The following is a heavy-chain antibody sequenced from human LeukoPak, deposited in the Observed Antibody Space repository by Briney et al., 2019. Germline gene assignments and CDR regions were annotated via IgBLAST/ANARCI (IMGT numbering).Heavy chain of an antibody. CDR1: GFTVSSNY. CDR3: ASSKYNWHRSYYFDY. J-gene: IGHJ4*02. CDR2: IYSGGST. D-gene: IGHD1-20*01. V-gene: IGHV3-53*01. Sequence: PGGSLRLSCAAPGFTVSSNYMSWVRQAPGKGLEWVSVIYSGGSTYYADSVKGRFTISRDNSKNTLYLQMNSLRAEDTAVYYCASSKYNWHRSYYFDYWGQGTLVTVSS.